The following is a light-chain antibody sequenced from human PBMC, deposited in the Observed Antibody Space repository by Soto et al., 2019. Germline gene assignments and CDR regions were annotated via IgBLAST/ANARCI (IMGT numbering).Light chain of an antibody. Sequence: QPVLTQPPSASGTPGQSVTISCSGSSSNIGDNTVNWYQQLPGTAPKLLIYSNDQRSSGVPDRFSGSKSGTSASLAISGLQSEDEADYYCAAWDDSLDGVVFGGGTKLTVL. CDR3: AAWDDSLDGVV. V-gene: IGLV1-44*01. CDR2: SND. CDR1: SSNIGDNT. J-gene: IGLJ2*01.